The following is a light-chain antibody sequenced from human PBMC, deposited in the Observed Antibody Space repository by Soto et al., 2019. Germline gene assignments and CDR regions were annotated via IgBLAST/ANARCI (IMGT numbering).Light chain of an antibody. V-gene: IGLV2-8*01. J-gene: IGLJ1*01. CDR2: EVS. CDR3: SSYAGSNLYV. Sequence: QSVLTQPPSASGSPGQSVTISCTGTSSDVGGYNYVSWYQQHPGKVPKLLIFEVSKRPSGVPDRFSGSKSGNTASLTVSGLQADDEADDYCSSYAGSNLYVFGTGTKLTVL. CDR1: SSDVGGYNY.